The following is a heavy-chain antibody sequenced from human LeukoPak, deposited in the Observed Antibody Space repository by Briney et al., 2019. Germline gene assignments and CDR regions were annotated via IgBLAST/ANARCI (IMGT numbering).Heavy chain of an antibody. CDR1: GGSFSGYY. J-gene: IGHJ5*02. CDR3: ARWHVRGYGGPYGFDP. V-gene: IGHV4-34*01. Sequence: PSETLSLTCAVYGGSFSGYYWSWIRQPPGKGLEWIGEINHSGSTNYNPSLKRRVTISVDTSKNQFSLKLSSVTAADTAVYYCARWHVRGYGGPYGFDPWGQGTLVTVSS. D-gene: IGHD4-23*01. CDR2: INHSGST.